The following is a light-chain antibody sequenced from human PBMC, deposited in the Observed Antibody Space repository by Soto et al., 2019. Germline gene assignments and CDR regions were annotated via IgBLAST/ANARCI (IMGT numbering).Light chain of an antibody. J-gene: IGKJ1*01. CDR2: AAS. V-gene: IGKV1-6*01. CDR1: QGIRND. CDR3: QQSYSATWT. Sequence: AIQMTQSPSSVSASVGDRVTITCRASQGIRNDLGWYQQKPGKAPKLLIYAASSLQSGVPSRFSGSGSGTDFTLTISSLQPEDFATYSCQQSYSATWTFGQGTKVDIK.